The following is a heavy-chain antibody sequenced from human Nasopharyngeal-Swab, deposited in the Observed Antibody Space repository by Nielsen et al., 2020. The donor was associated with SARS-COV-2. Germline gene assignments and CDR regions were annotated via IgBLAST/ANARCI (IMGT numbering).Heavy chain of an antibody. CDR1: GFTFSSYA. D-gene: IGHD6-13*01. CDR2: ISGSGGST. J-gene: IGHJ5*02. V-gene: IGHV3-23*01. Sequence: GESLKISCAASGFTFSSYAMSWVRQAPGKGLEWVSAISGSGGSTYYADSVKGRFTISRDNSKNTLYLQMNGPRAEDTAVYYCATSPGIAAAGPNWFDPWGQGTLVTVSS. CDR3: ATSPGIAAAGPNWFDP.